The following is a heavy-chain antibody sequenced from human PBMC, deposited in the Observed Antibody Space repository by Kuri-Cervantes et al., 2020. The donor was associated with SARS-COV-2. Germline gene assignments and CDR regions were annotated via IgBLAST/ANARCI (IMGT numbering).Heavy chain of an antibody. CDR2: ISYDGSNK. CDR1: GFTFSSYA. Sequence: SCAASGFTFSSYAMHWVRQAPGKGLEWVAVISYDGSNKYYADSVKGRFTISRDNSKNTLYLQMNSLRAEDTAVYYCASRTVTTGYYYGMDVWGQGTTVTVSS. CDR3: ASRTVTTGYYYGMDV. V-gene: IGHV3-30-3*01. J-gene: IGHJ6*02. D-gene: IGHD4-11*01.